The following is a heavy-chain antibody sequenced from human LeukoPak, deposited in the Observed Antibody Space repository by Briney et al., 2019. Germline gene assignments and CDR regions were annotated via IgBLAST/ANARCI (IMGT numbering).Heavy chain of an antibody. CDR3: ASDRDYYDSSGHLFDY. J-gene: IGHJ4*02. D-gene: IGHD3-22*01. Sequence: GGSLRLSCEASQFTFSRFARSWIRQAPGTGLEWVANINQDGSEKYYVDSVKGRFTISRDNAKSSLYLQMNSLRVEDTAVYYCASDRDYYDSSGHLFDYWGQGTLVTVSS. V-gene: IGHV3-7*01. CDR2: INQDGSEK. CDR1: QFTFSRFA.